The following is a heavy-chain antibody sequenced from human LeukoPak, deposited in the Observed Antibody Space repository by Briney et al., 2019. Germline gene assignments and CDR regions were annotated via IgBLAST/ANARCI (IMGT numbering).Heavy chain of an antibody. Sequence: GGSLRLSCVTSGFIFSSYGMHWVRQAPGKGPEYVSAISYNGGSTYYANSVKGRFTISRDNSKNTLYLQMNSLRAEDTAVYYCAKDRGYYDSHDAFDIWGQGTMVTVSS. CDR1: GFIFSSYG. D-gene: IGHD3-22*01. CDR3: AKDRGYYDSHDAFDI. CDR2: ISYNGGST. V-gene: IGHV3-64*01. J-gene: IGHJ3*02.